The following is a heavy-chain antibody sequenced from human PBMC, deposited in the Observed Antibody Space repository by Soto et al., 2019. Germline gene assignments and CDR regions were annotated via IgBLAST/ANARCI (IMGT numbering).Heavy chain of an antibody. Sequence: QVQLQQSEPGLVKPSQTLSLTCAISGDSVSSSSVPWYWIRQSPSRGLEWLGRTYYRSKWYNDYAESVKSRITINPDTSKNQFTLHLNSVTPEDTAVYYCVRLIGNSWLDFWGQGTLVTVSS. D-gene: IGHD1-26*01. CDR2: TYYRSKWYN. V-gene: IGHV6-1*01. CDR3: VRLIGNSWLDF. J-gene: IGHJ5*01. CDR1: GDSVSSSSVP.